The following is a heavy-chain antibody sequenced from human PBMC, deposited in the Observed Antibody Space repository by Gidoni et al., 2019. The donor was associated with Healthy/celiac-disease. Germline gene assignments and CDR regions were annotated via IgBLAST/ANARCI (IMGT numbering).Heavy chain of an antibody. CDR1: GCTFSRYS. J-gene: IGHJ4*02. V-gene: IGHV3-21*01. CDR3: ARARYDSSGYCDY. D-gene: IGHD3-22*01. CDR2: ISSSSSYI. Sequence: EVQLVESGGGLVKPGGSLRLSCAASGCTFSRYSMNWVSAISSSSSYIYYADSVKGRFTISRDNAKNSLYLQMNSLRAEDTAVYYCARARYDSSGYCDYWGQGTLVTVSS.